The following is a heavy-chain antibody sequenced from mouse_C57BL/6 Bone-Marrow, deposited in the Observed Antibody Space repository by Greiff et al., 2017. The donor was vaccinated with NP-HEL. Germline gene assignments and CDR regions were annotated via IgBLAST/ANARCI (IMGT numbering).Heavy chain of an antibody. CDR2: ILPGSGST. CDR3: ARRANYYGSSPWFAY. V-gene: IGHV1-9*01. D-gene: IGHD1-1*01. J-gene: IGHJ3*01. CDR1: GYTFTGYW. Sequence: QVQLQQSGAELMKPGASVKLSCKATGYTFTGYWIEWVKQRPGHGLKWIGEILPGSGSTNYNEKFKGKATFTADTSSNTAYMQLSSLTTEDSAIYYCARRANYYGSSPWFAYWGQGTLVTVSA.